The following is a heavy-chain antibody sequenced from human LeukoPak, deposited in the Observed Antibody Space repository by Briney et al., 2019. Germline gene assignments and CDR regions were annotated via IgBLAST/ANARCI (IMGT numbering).Heavy chain of an antibody. CDR1: GFTFSSYS. CDR2: ISSSSSYI. CDR3: ARGPPTYYYDSSDPGAFDI. D-gene: IGHD3-22*01. J-gene: IGHJ3*02. V-gene: IGHV3-21*01. Sequence: PGGSLRLSCAASGFTFSSYSMNWVRQAPGKGLEWVSSISSSSSYIYYADSVKGRFTISRDNAKNSLYLQMNSLRAEDTAVYYCARGPPTYYYDSSDPGAFDIWGQGTMVTVSS.